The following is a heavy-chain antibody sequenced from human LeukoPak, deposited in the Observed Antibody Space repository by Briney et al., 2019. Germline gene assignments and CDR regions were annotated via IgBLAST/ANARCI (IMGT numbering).Heavy chain of an antibody. D-gene: IGHD3-3*01. CDR3: ATNYDFWSGYYAR. V-gene: IGHV1-2*02. CDR2: INPNSGGT. J-gene: IGHJ4*02. CDR1: GYTFTGYY. Sequence: ASVKVSCKASGYTFTGYYMHWVRQAPGQGLEWMGWINPNSGGTNYAQKFQGRVTMTRDTSISTAYMELSSLRSEDTAVYYCATNYDFWSGYYARWGQGTLVTVSS.